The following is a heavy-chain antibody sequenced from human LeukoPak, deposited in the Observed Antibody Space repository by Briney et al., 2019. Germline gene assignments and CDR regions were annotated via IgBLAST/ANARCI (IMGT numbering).Heavy chain of an antibody. J-gene: IGHJ4*02. CDR3: AKDVGRDYFDTTGPFDY. CDR1: GFTFSSYA. CDR2: ISASGDNT. D-gene: IGHD3-22*01. Sequence: GGSLRLSCAVSGFTFSSYAMTWVRQVPGKGLEWVPAISASGDNTYYAHSVKGRFTISRDNSKSTLYLQMNTLRAEDTAVYYCAKDVGRDYFDTTGPFDYWGQGTLVTVSS. V-gene: IGHV3-23*01.